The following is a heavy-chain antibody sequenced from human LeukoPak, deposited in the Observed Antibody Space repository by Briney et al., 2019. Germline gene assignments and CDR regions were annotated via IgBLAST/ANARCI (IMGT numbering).Heavy chain of an antibody. Sequence: SVKVSCKASGGTFSRYAISWVRQAPGQGPEWMGGIITIFGTANYAQKFQGRVTITTDESTSTASMELSSLRSEDTAAYYCASRGSWGGNYFDYWGQGTLVTVSS. V-gene: IGHV1-69*05. CDR2: IITIFGTA. CDR3: ASRGSWGGNYFDY. D-gene: IGHD1-26*01. CDR1: GGTFSRYA. J-gene: IGHJ4*02.